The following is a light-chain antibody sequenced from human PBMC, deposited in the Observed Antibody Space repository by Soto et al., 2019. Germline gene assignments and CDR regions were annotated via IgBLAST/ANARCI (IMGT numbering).Light chain of an antibody. V-gene: IGLV1-40*01. J-gene: IGLJ3*02. CDR1: SSNLGAGYD. CDR2: GNR. CDR3: QAYDYSLTASV. Sequence: QSVLTQPPSVSGAPGQRFTISCTGNSSNLGAGYDVHWYQQLPGAAPKLVIFGNRNRPSGIPERFSGSKSGTSASLAITGLQAEDEADYYCQAYDYSLTASVSGVGTKITVL.